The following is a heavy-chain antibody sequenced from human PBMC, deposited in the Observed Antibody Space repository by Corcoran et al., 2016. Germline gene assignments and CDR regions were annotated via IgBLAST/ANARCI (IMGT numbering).Heavy chain of an antibody. CDR3: ARQFYDSSGYYYEIDY. J-gene: IGHJ4*02. D-gene: IGHD3-22*01. CDR2: MYYSGSG. Sequence: QLQLQESGPGLVKPSETLSLTCTVSGGSISSYSYYWGWIRQPPGKGLEWIGNMYYSGSGYYNPSLKSRVTISVDTSKNQFSLKLSSVTAADTAVYYCARQFYDSSGYYYEIDYWGQGTLVTVSS. CDR1: GGSISSYSYY. V-gene: IGHV4-39*01.